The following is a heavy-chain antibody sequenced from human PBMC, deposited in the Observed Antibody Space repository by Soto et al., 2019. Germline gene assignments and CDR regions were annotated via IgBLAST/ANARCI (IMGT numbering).Heavy chain of an antibody. CDR3: ARASVSGRRFDY. Sequence: QVQLEQSGAEVKKPGASVKVSCKASGYTFSSYYMHWVRQAPGQGLEWMGVINPSGGNTNYAQKLQGRVTMTRDTSTTTVYVELNSRTSEDTAVYYCARASVSGRRFDYWGQGTLVTVSS. CDR1: GYTFSSYY. J-gene: IGHJ4*02. D-gene: IGHD6-19*01. CDR2: INPSGGNT. V-gene: IGHV1-46*03.